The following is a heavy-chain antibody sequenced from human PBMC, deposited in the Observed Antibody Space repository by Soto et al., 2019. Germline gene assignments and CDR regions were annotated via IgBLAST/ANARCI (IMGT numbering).Heavy chain of an antibody. CDR1: GGSFSGYY. D-gene: IGHD2-2*02. CDR2: INHSGST. J-gene: IGHJ6*02. CDR3: ASGGVPAAISSAGRYYYGMDV. V-gene: IGHV4-34*01. Sequence: TSETLSLTCAVYGGSFSGYYWSWIRQPPGKGLEWIGEINHSGSTNYNPSLKSRVTISVDTSKNQFSLKLSSVTAADTAVYYCASGGVPAAISSAGRYYYGMDVWGQGTTVTVSS.